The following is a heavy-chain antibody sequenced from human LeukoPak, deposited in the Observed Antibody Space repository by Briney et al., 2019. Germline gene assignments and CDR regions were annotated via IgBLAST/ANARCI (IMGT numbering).Heavy chain of an antibody. Sequence: PSETLSLTCDVSGGXISSTNCWCWVRQPPGQGLEGIGEISLTGETNYNPSLNGRVTMSLDKSRNQLSLKLTSVTAADTAIYYCSQGSGAFCPFGYWGQGTLVIVPP. D-gene: IGHD1-26*01. V-gene: IGHV4-4*02. CDR2: ISLTGET. J-gene: IGHJ4*02. CDR3: SQGSGAFCPFGY. CDR1: GGXISSTNC.